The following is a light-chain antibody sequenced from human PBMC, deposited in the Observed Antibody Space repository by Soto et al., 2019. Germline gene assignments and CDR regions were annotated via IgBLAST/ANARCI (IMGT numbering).Light chain of an antibody. J-gene: IGLJ1*01. CDR1: SSDVGGYNY. V-gene: IGLV2-14*01. Sequence: QSALTQPASVSGSPGQSITISCTGTSSDVGGYNYVSLYQQHPGKAPKLMIYDVSYRPSGVSDRFSGSKSGNTASLTISGLQSEDEADYYCDSYTSGSSYVFGTGTKLTVL. CDR2: DVS. CDR3: DSYTSGSSYV.